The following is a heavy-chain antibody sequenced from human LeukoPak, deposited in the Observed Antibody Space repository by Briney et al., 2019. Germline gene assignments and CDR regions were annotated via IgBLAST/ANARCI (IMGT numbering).Heavy chain of an antibody. Sequence: ASVKVSCKTSGYTFSDYYIHWIRQAPGQGLEWMGIINPSGGSTSYAQKFQGRVTMTRDMSTSTVYMELSSLRSEDTAAYYCARGTYYYGSGSSDYYYYYYYMDVWGKGTTVTVSS. CDR3: ARGTYYYGSGSSDYYYYYYYMDV. J-gene: IGHJ6*03. D-gene: IGHD3-10*01. CDR1: GYTFSDYY. V-gene: IGHV1-46*01. CDR2: INPSGGST.